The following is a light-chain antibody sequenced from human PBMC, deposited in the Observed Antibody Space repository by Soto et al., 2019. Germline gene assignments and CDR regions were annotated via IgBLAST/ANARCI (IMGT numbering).Light chain of an antibody. CDR2: AAT. CDR3: QQYGDSPFA. J-gene: IGKJ3*01. Sequence: EIVLTQSPGILSLSPGERATLSCRASQSIYINSLAWYQHKRGQAPRLLVYAATVRGTAVPDRFNGSGSGTDFALTISSLQPEDSAMYYCQQYGDSPFAFGHGTKLDVK. CDR1: QSIYINS. V-gene: IGKV3-20*01.